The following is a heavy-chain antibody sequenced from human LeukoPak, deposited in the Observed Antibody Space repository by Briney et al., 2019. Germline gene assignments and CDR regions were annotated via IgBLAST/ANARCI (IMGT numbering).Heavy chain of an antibody. V-gene: IGHV3-7*03. CDR3: ARGRTSYYDSSRRYYFDY. CDR1: GFTFSSYW. J-gene: IGHJ4*02. Sequence: GGSLRLSCAASGFTFSSYWMSWVRQASGKGLEWVANIKQDGSEKYYVDSVKGRFTISRDNAKNSLYLQMNSLRAEDTAVYYCARGRTSYYDSSRRYYFDYWGQGTLVTVSS. D-gene: IGHD3-22*01. CDR2: IKQDGSEK.